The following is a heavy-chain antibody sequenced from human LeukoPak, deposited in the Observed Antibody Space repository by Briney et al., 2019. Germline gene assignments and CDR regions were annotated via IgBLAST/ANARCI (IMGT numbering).Heavy chain of an antibody. CDR2: ISSSSSYI. CDR1: GFTFSSYS. Sequence: GGSLRLSCAASGFTFSSYSMNWVRQAPGKGLEWVSSISSSSSYIYYADSVKGRLTISRDNAKNSLYLQMNSLRAEDTAVYYCARDVRGGFIDWGQGTLVTVSS. V-gene: IGHV3-21*01. CDR3: ARDVRGGFID. J-gene: IGHJ4*02. D-gene: IGHD3-10*02.